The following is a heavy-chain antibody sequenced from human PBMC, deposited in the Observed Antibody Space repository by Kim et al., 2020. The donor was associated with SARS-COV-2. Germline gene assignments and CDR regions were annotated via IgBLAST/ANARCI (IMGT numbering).Heavy chain of an antibody. CDR2: ISHSGDT. V-gene: IGHV4-34*01. Sequence: SETLSLTCAVYGGSLSGSYWNWIRQPPGKGLEWIGEISHSGDTNDNPSLKSRVIISVHTSKNQFSLRLTSVTVADTAVYYCVRGRYKWDF. D-gene: IGHD1-20*01. CDR1: GGSLSGSY. J-gene: IGHJ2*01. CDR3: VRGRYKWDF.